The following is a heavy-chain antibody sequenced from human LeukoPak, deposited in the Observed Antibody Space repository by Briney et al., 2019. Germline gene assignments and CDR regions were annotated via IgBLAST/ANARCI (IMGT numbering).Heavy chain of an antibody. Sequence: ASVKVSCKASGYTFSSYDTNWVRQATGQGLEWMGWMNPNSGHTGYAQKSQGRVTMTRNTSISTAYMELSSLRSEDTAVYYCARVRGSYYYYGMDVWGQGTTVTVSS. CDR2: MNPNSGHT. D-gene: IGHD2-15*01. J-gene: IGHJ6*02. CDR1: GYTFSSYD. V-gene: IGHV1-8*01. CDR3: ARVRGSYYYYGMDV.